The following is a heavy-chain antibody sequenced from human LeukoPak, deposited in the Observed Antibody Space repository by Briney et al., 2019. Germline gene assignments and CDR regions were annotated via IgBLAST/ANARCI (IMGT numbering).Heavy chain of an antibody. V-gene: IGHV4-59*01. Sequence: SETLSLTCTVFGXSISTYYWTWIRQPPGKGREWIGYNHYTGSTNHNPSLKSRVTMSVDTSKNQFSLKLSSVTAADAAVYYCARGRSGGDWFDSWGQGTLVTVSS. CDR2: NHYTGST. CDR1: GXSISTYY. D-gene: IGHD3-10*01. CDR3: ARGRSGGDWFDS. J-gene: IGHJ5*01.